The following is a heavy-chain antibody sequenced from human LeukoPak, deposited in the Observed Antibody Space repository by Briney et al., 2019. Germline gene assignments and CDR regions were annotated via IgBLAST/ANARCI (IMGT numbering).Heavy chain of an antibody. Sequence: SETLSLTCTVSGYFISSGYYWGWIRQPPGKGLEWIGSIYHSGSTYYNPSLKSRVTISVDTSKNQFSLKLSSVTAADTAVYYCARGYSSWFDPWGQGTLVTVSS. CDR2: IYHSGST. D-gene: IGHD6-13*01. V-gene: IGHV4-38-2*02. CDR1: GYFISSGYY. J-gene: IGHJ5*02. CDR3: ARGYSSWFDP.